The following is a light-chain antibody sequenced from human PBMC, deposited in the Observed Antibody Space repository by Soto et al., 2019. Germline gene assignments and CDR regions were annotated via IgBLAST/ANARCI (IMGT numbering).Light chain of an antibody. V-gene: IGLV2-14*01. CDR2: DVY. J-gene: IGLJ2*01. Sequence: QSALTQPASVSGSPGQSITISCTGTSSDVGGYDYVSWFQQYPGKAPSLMLYDVYRRPSGVSYRFSGSKSGNTASLTISGLQAEDEADYYCSSYTTTSTVVFGGGTKLTAL. CDR1: SSDVGGYDY. CDR3: SSYTTTSTVV.